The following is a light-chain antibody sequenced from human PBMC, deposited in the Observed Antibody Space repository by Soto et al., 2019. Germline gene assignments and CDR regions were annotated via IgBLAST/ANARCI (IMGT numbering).Light chain of an antibody. CDR3: QQYNDWPNYT. Sequence: EIFMAQSPATLSVSAGERATLSCRASQSVGGNIAWYQQSPGQAPRLLIYATSTRATGIPARFSGRGSGTEFTLTISSLQSEDSEVYYCQQYNDWPNYTFGQGTKLEIK. CDR1: QSVGGN. V-gene: IGKV3-15*01. CDR2: ATS. J-gene: IGKJ2*01.